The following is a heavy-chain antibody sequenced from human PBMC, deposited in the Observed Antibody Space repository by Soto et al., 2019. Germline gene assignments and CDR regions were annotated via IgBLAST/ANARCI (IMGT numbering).Heavy chain of an antibody. CDR3: ARRNRITMVRGVIHDWFDP. CDR2: IYYSGST. J-gene: IGHJ5*02. D-gene: IGHD3-10*01. CDR1: GGSISSYY. Sequence: SETLSLTCTVSGGSISSYYWSWIRQPPGKGLEWIGYIYYSGSTNYNPSLKSRVTISVDTSKNQFSLKLSSVTAADTAVYYCARRNRITMVRGVIHDWFDPWGQGTLVTVSS. V-gene: IGHV4-59*08.